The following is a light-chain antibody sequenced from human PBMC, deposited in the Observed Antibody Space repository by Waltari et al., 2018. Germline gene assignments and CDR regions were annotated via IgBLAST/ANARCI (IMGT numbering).Light chain of an antibody. CDR2: AAS. Sequence: AIRMTQSPSSFSASTGDRVTITCRASQGIISYLAWYQQKPGRVPKLLMSAASTLHSGVPSRFTGSGSGTDFTLTINCLQSDDFATYYCQQYYTYPRTFGQGTKVEIK. CDR3: QQYYTYPRT. V-gene: IGKV1-8*01. J-gene: IGKJ1*01. CDR1: QGIISY.